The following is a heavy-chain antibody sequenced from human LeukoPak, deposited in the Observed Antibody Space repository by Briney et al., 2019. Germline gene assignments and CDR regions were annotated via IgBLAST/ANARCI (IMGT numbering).Heavy chain of an antibody. D-gene: IGHD1-20*01. V-gene: IGHV4-39*07. CDR3: ARVGFNWNDVKWFHP. Sequence: SETLSLTCTVSGGSISSSSYYWGWIRQPPGKGLEWIGSIYYSGSTKYNPSLKSRVTMSVDTSKHQFSLKLSSVTAADTAVYYCARVGFNWNDVKWFHPWGQGTLVTVSS. CDR2: IYYSGST. CDR1: GGSISSSSYY. J-gene: IGHJ5*02.